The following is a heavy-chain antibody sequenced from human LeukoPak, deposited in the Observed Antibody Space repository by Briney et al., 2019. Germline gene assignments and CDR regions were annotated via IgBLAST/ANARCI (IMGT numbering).Heavy chain of an antibody. V-gene: IGHV4-59*08. D-gene: IGHD2-15*01. CDR2: VSYDGST. J-gene: IGHJ4*02. CDR1: GGSISSYH. CDR3: ARQVGRGDFDY. Sequence: SETLSLTCTVSGGSISSYHWSWIRQPPGKGLEWIGYVSYDGSTNYNPSLKSRVIILLDTSKNQFSLKLSSVTAADTAVYYCARQVGRGDFDYWGQGTLVTVSS.